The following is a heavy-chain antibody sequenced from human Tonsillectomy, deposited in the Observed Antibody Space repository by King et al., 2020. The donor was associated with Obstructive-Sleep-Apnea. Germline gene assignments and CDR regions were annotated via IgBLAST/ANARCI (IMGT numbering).Heavy chain of an antibody. V-gene: IGHV1-69*04. CDR2: IIPILGTA. D-gene: IGHD2-21*02. CDR3: ARSAYCGGDCDPGDY. J-gene: IGHJ4*02. CDR1: GGTFTDLA. Sequence: VQLVQSGAEVKKPGSTVRVSCKASGGTFTDLAISWVRQAPGQGLEWMGRIIPILGTANPAQKFPGRVTYTADKSTTTAYMELGSLIYEDTAMYYCARSAYCGGDCDPGDYWGQGTLVTVSS.